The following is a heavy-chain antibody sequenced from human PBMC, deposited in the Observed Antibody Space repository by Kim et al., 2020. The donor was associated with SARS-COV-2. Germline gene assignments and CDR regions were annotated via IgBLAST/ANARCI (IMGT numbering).Heavy chain of an antibody. V-gene: IGHV1-8*01. J-gene: IGHJ4*02. CDR3: ARGRGDYVWGSYRVVYYFDY. CDR2: MNPNSGNT. CDR1: GYTFTSYD. Sequence: ASVKVSCKASGYTFTSYDINWVRQATGQGLEWMGWMNPNSGNTGYAQKFQGRVTMTRNTSISTAYMELSSLRSEDTAVYYCARGRGDYVWGSYRVVYYFDYWGQGTLVTVSS. D-gene: IGHD3-16*02.